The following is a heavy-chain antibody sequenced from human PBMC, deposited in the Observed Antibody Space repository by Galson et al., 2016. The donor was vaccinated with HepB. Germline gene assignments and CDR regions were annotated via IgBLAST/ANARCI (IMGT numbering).Heavy chain of an antibody. D-gene: IGHD3-3*01. Sequence: SETLSLTCVVSGGSISSSHWWTWVRQPPGKGLEWIANIYYSGSTYFNPSLKSRVTISKDMSKNHFSLRLTSVTAADTAVYYCARMRGDFWSGYPYYFDLWGQGALVTVSS. CDR3: ARMRGDFWSGYPYYFDL. CDR2: IYYSGST. V-gene: IGHV4-4*02. J-gene: IGHJ4*02. CDR1: GGSISSSHW.